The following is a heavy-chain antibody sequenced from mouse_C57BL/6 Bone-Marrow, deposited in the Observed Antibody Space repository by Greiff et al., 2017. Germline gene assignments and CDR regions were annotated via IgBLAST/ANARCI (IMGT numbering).Heavy chain of an antibody. CDR2: IYPGDGDT. CDR3: ARGIEGITTVPYFDY. CDR1: GYAFSSYW. V-gene: IGHV1-80*01. Sequence: QVQLKQSGAELVKPGASVKISCKASGYAFSSYWMNWVKQRTGKGLEWIGQIYPGDGDTNYNGKFKGKATLTADKSSSTAYMPLSSLTSEDSAVYFCARGIEGITTVPYFDYWGQGTTLTVSS. D-gene: IGHD1-1*01. J-gene: IGHJ2*01.